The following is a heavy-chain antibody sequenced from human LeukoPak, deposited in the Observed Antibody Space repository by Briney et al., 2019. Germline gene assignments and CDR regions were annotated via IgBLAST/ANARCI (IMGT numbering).Heavy chain of an antibody. CDR3: ARDRGTMIGDY. D-gene: IGHD3-22*01. J-gene: IGHJ4*02. V-gene: IGHV3-48*01. CDR2: ISSSSSTI. Sequence: GGSLGLSCAASGFTFSSYSMNWVRQAGGRGGEWVSYISSSSSTIYYADSVKGRFTISRDNAKNSLYLQTNSQRAGGTSVYYWARDRGTMIGDYWGQRTLLTLSS. CDR1: GFTFSSYS.